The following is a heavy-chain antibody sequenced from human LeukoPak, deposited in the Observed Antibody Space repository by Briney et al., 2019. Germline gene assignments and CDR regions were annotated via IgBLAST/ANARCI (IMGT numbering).Heavy chain of an antibody. CDR1: GFTVSGNY. J-gene: IGHJ3*02. CDR2: IYSGGST. Sequence: PGGSLRLSCAASGFTVSGNYMSWVRQAPGKGLEWVSVIYSGGSTYYADSVKGRFTISRDNSKNTLYLQMNSLRAEDTAVYYCASDYYDILTGYSYAFDIWGQGTMVTVSS. D-gene: IGHD3-9*01. CDR3: ASDYYDILTGYSYAFDI. V-gene: IGHV3-53*01.